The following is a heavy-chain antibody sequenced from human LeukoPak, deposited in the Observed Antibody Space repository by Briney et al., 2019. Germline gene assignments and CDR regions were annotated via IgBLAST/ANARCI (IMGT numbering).Heavy chain of an antibody. CDR3: TASRGVWGALDAWDDAFDI. V-gene: IGHV3-73*01. J-gene: IGHJ3*02. CDR1: GFTFSGSA. CDR2: IRSKANSYAT. D-gene: IGHD3-16*01. Sequence: GGSLRLSCAASGFTFSGSAMHWVRQASGKGLEWVGRIRSKANSYATAYAASVKGRFTISRDDSKNTAYLQMNSLKTEDSAVYYCTASRGVWGALDAWDDAFDIWGQGTMVTVSS.